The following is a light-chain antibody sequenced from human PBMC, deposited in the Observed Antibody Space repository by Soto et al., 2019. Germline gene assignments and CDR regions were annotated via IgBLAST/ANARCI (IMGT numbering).Light chain of an antibody. J-gene: IGKJ1*01. CDR3: QRYNSYSEA. Sequence: DIQMTQSPSTLSGSVGDRVTITCRASQTISSWLAWYQQKPGKAPKLLIYKASTLKSGVPSRFIGSGSGTEFTLTISSLQPDDFATYYCQRYNSYSEAFGQGTKVELK. CDR1: QTISSW. V-gene: IGKV1-5*03. CDR2: KAS.